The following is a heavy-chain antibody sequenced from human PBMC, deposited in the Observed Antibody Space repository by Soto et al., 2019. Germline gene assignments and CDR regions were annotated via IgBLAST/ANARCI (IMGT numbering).Heavy chain of an antibody. CDR2: INAGNGNT. J-gene: IGHJ4*02. V-gene: IGHV1-3*01. CDR3: AGDDSGFSGSHYIDYFNY. D-gene: IGHD1-26*01. Sequence: GPSVKVSCKASGYTFTSYAMHWVRQAPGQRLEWMGWINAGNGNTKYSQNFQGRVTITRDTSASTAYMQLSSLTSEDTAVYYCAGDDSGFSGSHYIDYFNYWGQGALVTVSS. CDR1: GYTFTSYA.